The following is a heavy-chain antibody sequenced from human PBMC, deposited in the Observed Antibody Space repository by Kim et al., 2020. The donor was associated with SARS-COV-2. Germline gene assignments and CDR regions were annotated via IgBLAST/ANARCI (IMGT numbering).Heavy chain of an antibody. V-gene: IGHV3-15*01. Sequence: TDYAATVKGRFIISRDDSKSTVYLQINSLKTEDTAVYYCTTMRAWLPSYWGQGSLVTVSS. CDR3: TTMRAWLPSY. CDR2: T. J-gene: IGHJ4*02. D-gene: IGHD5-12*01.